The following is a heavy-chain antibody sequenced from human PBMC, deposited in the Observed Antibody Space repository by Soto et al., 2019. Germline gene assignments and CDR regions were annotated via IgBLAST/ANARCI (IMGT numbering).Heavy chain of an antibody. CDR1: GYTFTSYG. CDR3: ARQPRTTFLDAFDI. V-gene: IGHV1-18*01. J-gene: IGHJ3*02. CDR2: ISAYNGNT. D-gene: IGHD1-1*01. Sequence: ASVKVSCKASGYTFTSYGISWVRQAPGQGLEWMGWISAYNGNTNYAQKLQGRVTMTTDTSTSTAYMELRSLRSDDTAVYYCARQPRTTFLDAFDIWGQGTMVTVSS.